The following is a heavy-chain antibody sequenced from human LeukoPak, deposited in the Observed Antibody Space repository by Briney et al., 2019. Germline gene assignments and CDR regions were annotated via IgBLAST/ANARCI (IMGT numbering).Heavy chain of an antibody. V-gene: IGHV3-21*01. CDR2: ISSSSSYI. CDR3: ARGPPFWLVGGIDY. J-gene: IGHJ4*02. D-gene: IGHD3-9*01. CDR1: GFTFSSYS. Sequence: GGSLRLSCAASGFTFSSYSMNWVRQAPGKGLEWVSSISSSSSYIYYADSVKGRFTISRDNAKNSLYLQMNSLRAEDTAVYYCARGPPFWLVGGIDYWGQGTLVTVSS.